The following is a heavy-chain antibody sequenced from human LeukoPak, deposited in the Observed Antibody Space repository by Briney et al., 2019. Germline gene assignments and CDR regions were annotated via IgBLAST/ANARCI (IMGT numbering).Heavy chain of an antibody. CDR2: INAGNGNT. V-gene: IGHV1-3*01. J-gene: IGHJ3*02. CDR1: GYTFTIYA. CDR3: ANTSTREDDAFDI. D-gene: IGHD5-18*01. Sequence: ASVKVSCKASGYTFTIYAMHWVRQAPGQRLEWMGWINAGNGNTKYSQKFQGRVTITRDTSASTAYMELSSLRSEDTAVYYCANTSTREDDAFDIWGQGTMVTVSS.